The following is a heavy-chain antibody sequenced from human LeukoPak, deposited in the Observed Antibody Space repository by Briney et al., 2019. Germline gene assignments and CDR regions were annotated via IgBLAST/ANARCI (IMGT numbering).Heavy chain of an antibody. CDR3: ARGDVVRGVSWFDS. CDR2: IYPGDSDT. J-gene: IGHJ5*01. D-gene: IGHD2-21*02. CDR1: GYTFTSYW. V-gene: IGHV5-51*01. Sequence: GESLKISCQGSGYTFTSYWIGWVRQMPVKGLEWMGSIYPGDSDTKYSPSFQGQVTISVDKSTNTAYLQWKSLKASDAAMYYCARGDVVRGVSWFDSWGQGALVTVSS.